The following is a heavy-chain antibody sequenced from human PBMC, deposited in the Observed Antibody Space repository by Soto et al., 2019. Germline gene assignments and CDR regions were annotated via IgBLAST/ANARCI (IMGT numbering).Heavy chain of an antibody. D-gene: IGHD4-17*01. J-gene: IGHJ4*02. V-gene: IGHV4-61*08. CDR1: GGSISSGGYY. CDR3: ARSTGYGDSYFDY. CDR2: MYYSRST. Sequence: SETLSLTCTVSGGSISSGGYYWSWIRQPPGKGLEWVGYMYYSRSTNYNPSLKSRVTISVDTSKNQFSLKLSSVTAADTAVYYCARSTGYGDSYFDYWGQGILVTVSS.